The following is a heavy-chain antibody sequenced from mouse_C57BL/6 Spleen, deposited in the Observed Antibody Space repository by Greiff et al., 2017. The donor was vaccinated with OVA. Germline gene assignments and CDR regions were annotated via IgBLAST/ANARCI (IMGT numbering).Heavy chain of an antibody. CDR1: GYTFTDYA. CDR2: ISTYYGDA. V-gene: IGHV1-67*01. CDR3: ARFWYYYGSSYDWYFDV. D-gene: IGHD1-1*01. J-gene: IGHJ1*03. Sequence: QVQLKESGPELVRPGVSVKISCKGSGYTFTDYAMHWVKQSHAKSLEWIGVISTYYGDASYNQKFKDKATMTVDKSSSTAYMELARLTSEDSAVYYCARFWYYYGSSYDWYFDVWGTGTTVTVSS.